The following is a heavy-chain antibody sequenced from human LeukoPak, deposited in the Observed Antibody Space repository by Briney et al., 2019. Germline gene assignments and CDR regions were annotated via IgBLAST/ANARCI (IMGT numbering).Heavy chain of an antibody. D-gene: IGHD6-13*01. J-gene: IGHJ4*02. CDR2: IIGSGGDT. Sequence: GGSQRLSCAASGFTFTGFAMTWVRQAPGKGLELVSTIIGSGGDTYYADSVKGRFTISRDTSKNTLYLQMNSLRAEDTAVYYCAKAWAAAGTFASWGQGTLVTVSS. CDR3: AKAWAAAGTFAS. V-gene: IGHV3-23*01. CDR1: GFTFTGFA.